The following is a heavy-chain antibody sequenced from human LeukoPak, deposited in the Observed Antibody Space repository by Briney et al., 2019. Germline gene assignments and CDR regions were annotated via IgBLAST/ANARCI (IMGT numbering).Heavy chain of an antibody. CDR2: IYYSGTT. Sequence: ETLSLTCTVSGGSISSHYWSWIRQPPGKGLEWIGYIYYSGTTNYNPSLKSRVTISVDMSKNQFSLRLSSVTAADTAVYYCARDGSGSGSYHDAFDIWGQGTMVTVSS. V-gene: IGHV4-59*11. J-gene: IGHJ3*02. D-gene: IGHD3-22*01. CDR1: GGSISSHY. CDR3: ARDGSGSGSYHDAFDI.